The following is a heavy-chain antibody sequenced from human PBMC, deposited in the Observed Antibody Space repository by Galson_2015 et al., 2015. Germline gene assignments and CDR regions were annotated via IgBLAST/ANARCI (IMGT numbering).Heavy chain of an antibody. CDR2: ISGRGGST. CDR1: GLTFSSYA. CDR3: AKYPAQLVVGLVDY. J-gene: IGHJ4*02. V-gene: IGHV3-23*01. Sequence: SLRLSCAASGLTFSSYAMTWVRQAPGKGLEWVSTISGRGGSTYYADSVKGRFTISRDNAKNTLYLQMNSLRAEDTAVYYCAKYPAQLVVGLVDYWGQGTLVTVSS. D-gene: IGHD6-13*01.